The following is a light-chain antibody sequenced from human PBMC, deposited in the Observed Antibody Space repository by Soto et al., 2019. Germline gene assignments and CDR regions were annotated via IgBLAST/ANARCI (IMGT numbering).Light chain of an antibody. V-gene: IGLV2-14*03. CDR3: SSLTTSTTYV. J-gene: IGLJ1*01. CDR2: DVR. CDR1: SSDVGGYNY. Sequence: QSALNRPASVSGAAGEWITISCTGTSSDVGGYNYVSWYQQHPGKAPKLLIYDVRSRPSGVSNRFSGSKSGNTASLTISGLQAEDEADYYCSSLTTSTTYVFVTGTKVTV.